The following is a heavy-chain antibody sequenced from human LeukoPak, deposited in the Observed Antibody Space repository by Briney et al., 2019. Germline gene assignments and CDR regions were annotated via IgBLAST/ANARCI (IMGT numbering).Heavy chain of an antibody. CDR3: ARDRCSGGSCYFDY. Sequence: GGSLRLSCAASGFTFSSYGMHWVREAPRRGLEWVAIIWYDGSNKYYAESVKGRFTTSRDNSKNTLYLQMNSLRDEDTAVYYCARDRCSGGSCYFDYWGQGTLVTVSS. CDR1: GFTFSSYG. J-gene: IGHJ4*02. D-gene: IGHD2-15*01. V-gene: IGHV3-33*01. CDR2: IWYDGSNK.